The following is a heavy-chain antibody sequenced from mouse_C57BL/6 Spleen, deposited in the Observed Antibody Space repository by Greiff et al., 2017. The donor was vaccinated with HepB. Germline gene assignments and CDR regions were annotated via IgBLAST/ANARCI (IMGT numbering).Heavy chain of an antibody. D-gene: IGHD1-1*01. CDR3: ARGVIYYCSSSPV. V-gene: IGHV1-42*01. CDR2: INPSTGGT. J-gene: IGHJ1*03. Sequence: EVQLQQSGPELVKPGASVKISCKASGYSFTGYYMNWVKQSPEKSLEWIGEINPSTGGTTYNQKFKAKTTLAVDKSSSTAYMQLKSLTSEDSAVYHCARGVIYYCSSSPVWGTGTTVTVSS. CDR1: GYSFTGYY.